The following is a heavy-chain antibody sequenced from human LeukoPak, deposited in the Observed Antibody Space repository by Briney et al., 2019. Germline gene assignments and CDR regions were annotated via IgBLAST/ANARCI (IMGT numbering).Heavy chain of an antibody. CDR2: MNPNSGNT. CDR3: ARVPPHWSGIAAAHFDY. Sequence: ASVKVSCKASGYTFTTYDINWVRQATGQGLEWMGWMNPNSGNTGYAQKFQGRVTITRDTSASTAYMELSSLRSEDTAVYYCARVPPHWSGIAAAHFDYWGQGTLVTVSS. V-gene: IGHV1-8*01. D-gene: IGHD6-13*01. J-gene: IGHJ4*02. CDR1: GYTFTTYD.